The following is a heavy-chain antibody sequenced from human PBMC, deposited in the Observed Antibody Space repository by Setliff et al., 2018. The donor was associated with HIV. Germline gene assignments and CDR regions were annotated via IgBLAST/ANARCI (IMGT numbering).Heavy chain of an antibody. CDR1: GYSISSGYY. D-gene: IGHD5-18*01. J-gene: IGHJ4*02. V-gene: IGHV4-38-2*01. CDR3: ASQSGWIQLWLDY. CDR2: IYHSGGT. Sequence: KTSETLSLTCAVSGYSISSGYYWGWIRQPPGKGLEWIGSIYHSGGTYYNPSLKSRVTISVDTSKNQFSLKLSSVTAAGTAVYYCASQSGWIQLWLDYWGQGTLVTVSS.